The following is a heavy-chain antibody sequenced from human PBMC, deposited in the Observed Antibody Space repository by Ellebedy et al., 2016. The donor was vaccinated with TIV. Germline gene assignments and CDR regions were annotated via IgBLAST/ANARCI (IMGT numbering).Heavy chain of an antibody. D-gene: IGHD6-19*01. J-gene: IGHJ6*02. Sequence: GGSLRLSCVASGFTFSNYWMHWVRQAPGKGLVWVSSINSDGRTTRYADSVQGRFTISRDNSKNTLYLQMNSLRAEDTAVYYCAGGISVAGTSLGFWGQGTTATVSS. V-gene: IGHV3-74*01. CDR1: GFTFSNYW. CDR2: INSDGRTT. CDR3: AGGISVAGTSLGF.